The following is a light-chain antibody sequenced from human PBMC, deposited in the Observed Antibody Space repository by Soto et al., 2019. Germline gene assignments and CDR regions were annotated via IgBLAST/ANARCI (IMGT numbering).Light chain of an antibody. CDR3: QQSYTLWS. V-gene: IGKV1-9*01. Sequence: DIQLTQSPSFLSASAGDRVTITCRASQGISSYLAWYQQKPGKAPNLLIYTASTLQSGVPSRFSGSGSGTDFTLTISSLQPEDFATYYCQQSYTLWSFGQGTKVEVK. CDR2: TAS. J-gene: IGKJ1*01. CDR1: QGISSY.